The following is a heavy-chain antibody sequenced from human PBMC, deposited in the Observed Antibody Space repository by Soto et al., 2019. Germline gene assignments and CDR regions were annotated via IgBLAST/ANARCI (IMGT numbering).Heavy chain of an antibody. Sequence: QVQLVQSGAEVKKPGSSVKVSCKTSGVSFNNNGIGWVRQAPGHGLEWMGGVSPPFRTSNYARKFQGRISITADASTGTVNMELSSLKSDDTAQYYCARVIYYGSGSYSPYGMDVWGQGTTVTVSS. V-gene: IGHV1-69*01. CDR3: ARVIYYGSGSYSPYGMDV. CDR2: VSPPFRTS. J-gene: IGHJ6*02. D-gene: IGHD3-10*01. CDR1: GVSFNNNG.